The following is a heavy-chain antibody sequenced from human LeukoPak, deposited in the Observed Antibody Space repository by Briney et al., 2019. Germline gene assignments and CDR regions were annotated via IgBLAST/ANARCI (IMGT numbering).Heavy chain of an antibody. CDR1: GFTFSSYA. D-gene: IGHD1-1*01. CDR3: AKSRSGSANWALQIFDN. V-gene: IGHV3-30-3*02. J-gene: IGHJ4*02. CDR2: ISYDGSNK. Sequence: GRSLRLSCAASGFTFSSYAMHWVRQAPGKGLEWVAVISYDGSNKYYADSVKDRFTISRDNSNNSLFVQMNSLRAEDTAVYFCAKSRSGSANWALQIFDNWGQGTLVTVSS.